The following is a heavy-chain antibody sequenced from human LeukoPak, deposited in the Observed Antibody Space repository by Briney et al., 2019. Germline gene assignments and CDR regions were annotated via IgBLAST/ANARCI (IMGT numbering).Heavy chain of an antibody. V-gene: IGHV4-4*07. Sequence: SETLSLTCTVSGGSISSYYWSWIRQPAGKGLEWIGRIYTSGSTSYSPSLKSRVTMSVDTSKNQFSLKLSSVTAADTAVYYCAGLYYYGSGSSFDYWGQGTLVTVSS. J-gene: IGHJ4*02. CDR2: IYTSGST. CDR1: GGSISSYY. CDR3: AGLYYYGSGSSFDY. D-gene: IGHD3-10*01.